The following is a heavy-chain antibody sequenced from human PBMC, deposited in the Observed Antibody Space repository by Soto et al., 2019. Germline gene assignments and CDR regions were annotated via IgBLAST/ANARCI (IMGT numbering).Heavy chain of an antibody. V-gene: IGHV6-1*01. J-gene: IGHJ3*02. Sequence: SQTLSLTCAISGDSVSSGTVVWNWIRLSPSRGLEWLGRTYYRSRWYHEYVVFLQSRISINPDTSKNHYTLQLNSVTPEATAVHYCARGIYDTSVGTAFDIWGQGTKVTVSS. CDR3: ARGIYDTSVGTAFDI. D-gene: IGHD1-1*01. CDR2: TYYRSRWYH. CDR1: GDSVSSGTVV.